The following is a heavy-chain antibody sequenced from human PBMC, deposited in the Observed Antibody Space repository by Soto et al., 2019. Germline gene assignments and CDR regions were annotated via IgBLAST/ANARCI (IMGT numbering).Heavy chain of an antibody. Sequence: QVQLVQSGAEVKKPGASVKVSCKTSGYTFTSYDIHWVRQATGQGPEWMGWMNPNSGNSVYAQKFQGRITLTRNTSMSIVYMELSSLRSEDTAVYYCASTRFGAVAGTWGQGTLVTVSS. D-gene: IGHD6-19*01. CDR1: GYTFTSYD. J-gene: IGHJ5*02. CDR3: ASTRFGAVAGT. V-gene: IGHV1-8*01. CDR2: MNPNSGNS.